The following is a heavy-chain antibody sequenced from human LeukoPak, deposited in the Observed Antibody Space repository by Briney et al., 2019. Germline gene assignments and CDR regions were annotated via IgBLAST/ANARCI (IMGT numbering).Heavy chain of an antibody. CDR3: AREGTDGDNAERPDY. CDR1: GFSFRSYA. V-gene: IGHV3-30-3*01. CDR2: ISYDGSKR. Sequence: GGSLRLSCAASGFSFRSYALHWVRQAPGKGLEWVAVISYDGSKRSYGDPVKGRFTISRDSSENTVSLQMNSLRPEDTAVYFCAREGTDGDNAERPDYWGQGTLVTVSS. J-gene: IGHJ4*02. D-gene: IGHD5-24*01.